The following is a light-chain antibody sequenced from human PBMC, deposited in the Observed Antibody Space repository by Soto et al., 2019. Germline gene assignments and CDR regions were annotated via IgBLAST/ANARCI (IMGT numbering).Light chain of an antibody. Sequence: DIQMTQSPPSLSASVGDRVTITCRASQSISMYLNWYQQKPGKAPKLLIYAAFNLQSGVPSRFSGSGSGTDFTLTIHSLQPEDFATYYCQQTYSIPPLTFGGGTMVEIK. CDR2: AAF. V-gene: IGKV1-39*01. CDR1: QSISMY. CDR3: QQTYSIPPLT. J-gene: IGKJ4*01.